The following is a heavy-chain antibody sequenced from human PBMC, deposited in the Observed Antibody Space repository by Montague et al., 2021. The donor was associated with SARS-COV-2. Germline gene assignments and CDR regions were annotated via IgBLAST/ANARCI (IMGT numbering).Heavy chain of an antibody. V-gene: IGHV4-4*02. Sequence: SETLSLTCAVSGGSISSSNWWSWVRQPPGKGLEWIGEIYHSGSTNYNPSSKSRVTISVDNSTNQFSLRLSSVTAADTAVYYCASRGAGWFGSNPEGFDYWGQGTLVTVSS. CDR3: ASRGAGWFGSNPEGFDY. D-gene: IGHD3-10*01. CDR2: IYHSGST. CDR1: GGSISSSNW. J-gene: IGHJ4*02.